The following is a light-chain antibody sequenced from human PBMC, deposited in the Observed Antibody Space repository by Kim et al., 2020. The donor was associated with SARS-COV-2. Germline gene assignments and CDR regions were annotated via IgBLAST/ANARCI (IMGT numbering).Light chain of an antibody. V-gene: IGKV1-12*01. J-gene: IGKJ1*01. CDR2: AAS. Sequence: DIQMTQSPSSVSASVGDRVTITCRASQGISSWLAWHQQKPGKAPKLLIYAASSLQSGVPSRFSGSGSGTDFTLTISSLQPEDFATYYCQQANSFPWTYGQGTNVDIK. CDR1: QGISSW. CDR3: QQANSFPWT.